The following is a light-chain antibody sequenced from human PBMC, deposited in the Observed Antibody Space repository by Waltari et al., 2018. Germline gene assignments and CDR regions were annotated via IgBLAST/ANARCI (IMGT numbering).Light chain of an antibody. V-gene: IGKV4-1*01. J-gene: IGKJ5*01. CDR3: QQYYSTPIT. CDR2: WAS. Sequence: DIVMTQSPDSLAMSLGERATISFKSSQNLLYNSNNKNFLTWYQQKPGQPPKLLIYWASTRESGVPDRFSGSGSGTDFTLTINSLQAEDVAVYYCQQYYSTPITFGQGTRLEIK. CDR1: QNLLYNSNNKNF.